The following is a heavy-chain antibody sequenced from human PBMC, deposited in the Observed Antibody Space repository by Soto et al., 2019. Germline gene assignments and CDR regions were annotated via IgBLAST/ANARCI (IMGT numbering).Heavy chain of an antibody. Sequence: ASVKVSCKASGYTFTSYYMHWVRQAPGQGLEWMGIINPSGGSTSYAQKFQGRVTMTRDTSTSTVYMELSSLRSEDTAVYYCARVKSPYYDSSGYYYLAYWGQGTLVTVSS. V-gene: IGHV1-46*01. CDR3: ARVKSPYYDSSGYYYLAY. CDR1: GYTFTSYY. CDR2: INPSGGST. J-gene: IGHJ4*02. D-gene: IGHD3-22*01.